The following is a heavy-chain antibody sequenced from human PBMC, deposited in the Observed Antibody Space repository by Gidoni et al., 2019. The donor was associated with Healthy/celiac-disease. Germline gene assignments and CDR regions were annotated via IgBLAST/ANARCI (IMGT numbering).Heavy chain of an antibody. CDR2: IRSKANSYAT. Sequence: EVQLVESGGGVVQPGGSLKIYCAASGFTFSCAAMHWVRQASGKGLEWVGRIRSKANSYATAYAASVKGRFTISRDDSKNTAYLQMNSLKTEDTAVYYCTRGYYDSSGYYYSDYWGQGTLVTVSS. CDR1: GFTFSCAA. J-gene: IGHJ4*02. V-gene: IGHV3-73*01. D-gene: IGHD3-22*01. CDR3: TRGYYDSSGYYYSDY.